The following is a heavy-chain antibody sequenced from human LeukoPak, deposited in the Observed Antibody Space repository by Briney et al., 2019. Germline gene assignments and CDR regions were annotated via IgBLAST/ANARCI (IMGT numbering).Heavy chain of an antibody. Sequence: ASVKVSCKASAYTFTDYYIHWVRQAPGQGLEWMGRINPNTGDTNFAQKFQGWVTMTRDMSISTAFMDLSSLRSDDTAVYYCARYHYGLDYWGQGTLVTVSS. V-gene: IGHV1-2*04. J-gene: IGHJ4*02. CDR1: AYTFTDYY. D-gene: IGHD4-17*01. CDR3: ARYHYGLDY. CDR2: INPNTGDT.